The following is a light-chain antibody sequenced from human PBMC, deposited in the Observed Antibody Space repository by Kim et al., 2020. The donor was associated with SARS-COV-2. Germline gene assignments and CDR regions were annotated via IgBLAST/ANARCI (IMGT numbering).Light chain of an antibody. J-gene: IGLJ2*01. CDR1: KLGDKY. V-gene: IGLV3-1*01. CDR3: QAWDSSSVV. Sequence: VSPVQTASIPCSGDKLGDKYACWYQQKPGQSPVLVIYQDSKRPSGIPERFSGSNAGNTATLTISGTQAMDEADYYCQAWDSSSVVFGGGTQLTVL. CDR2: QDS.